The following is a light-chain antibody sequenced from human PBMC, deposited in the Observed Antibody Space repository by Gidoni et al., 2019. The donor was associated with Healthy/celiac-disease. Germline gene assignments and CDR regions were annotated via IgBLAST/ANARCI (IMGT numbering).Light chain of an antibody. CDR1: QSISSY. CDR3: QQGYSSWT. CDR2: AAS. J-gene: IGKJ1*01. V-gene: IGKV1-39*01. Sequence: DIQMTQSPSSLSASVGDRVTITCRASQSISSYLNWYQQKPGKAPKLLIYAASSLQSGVPSRFSGSGSRTDFTLTISSLQPEDFATYYCQQGYSSWTFGQGTKVEIK.